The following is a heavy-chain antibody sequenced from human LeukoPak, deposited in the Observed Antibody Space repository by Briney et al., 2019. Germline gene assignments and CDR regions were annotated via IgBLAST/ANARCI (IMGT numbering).Heavy chain of an antibody. CDR2: INPSGGST. D-gene: IGHD3-10*01. V-gene: IGHV1-46*01. Sequence: ASVKVSCKASGYTFTNYYMHWVRQAPGQGLEWMGIINPSGGSTNYAQKFQGRVTMTRDTSTSTVYMELSSLRSEDTAVYYCARDLGYYGSGSYSSPDYWGQGTLVTVSS. CDR1: GYTFTNYY. J-gene: IGHJ4*02. CDR3: ARDLGYYGSGSYSSPDY.